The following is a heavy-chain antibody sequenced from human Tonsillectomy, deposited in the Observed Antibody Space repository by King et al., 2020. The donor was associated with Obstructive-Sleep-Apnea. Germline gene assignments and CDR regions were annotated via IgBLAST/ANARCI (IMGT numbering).Heavy chain of an antibody. D-gene: IGHD2-15*01. Sequence: VQLVESGGGLVQPGGSLRLSCAASGFTFSSYAMHWVRQAPGEGLEYVSAISSNGGSTYYANSVKGRFTISRDNSKNTLYLQMGSLRAEDMAVHYCARALVVGATLLFPGYYYHGMDVWGQGTTFTVSS. CDR3: ARALVVGATLLFPGYYYHGMDV. J-gene: IGHJ6*02. V-gene: IGHV3-64*01. CDR1: GFTFSSYA. CDR2: ISSNGGST.